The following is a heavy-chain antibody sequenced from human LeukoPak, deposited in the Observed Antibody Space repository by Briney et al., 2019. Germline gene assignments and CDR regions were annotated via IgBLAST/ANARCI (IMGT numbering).Heavy chain of an antibody. CDR2: ISFDGSNK. J-gene: IGHJ4*02. CDR1: GFTFSSHA. CDR3: ARGLTVTY. V-gene: IGHV3-30-3*01. D-gene: IGHD4-17*01. Sequence: GGSLRLSCAASGFTFSSHAMHWVRQAPGKGLEWVAVISFDGSNKYDADSVKGRFTISRDNSKNTLYLQMNSLRAEDTAVYYCARGLTVTYWGQGTLVTVSS.